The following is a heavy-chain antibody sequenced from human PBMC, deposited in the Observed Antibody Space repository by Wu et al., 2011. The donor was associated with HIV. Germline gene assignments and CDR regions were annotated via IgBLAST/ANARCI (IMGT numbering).Heavy chain of an antibody. CDR2: INPNNGGT. V-gene: IGHV1-2*02. D-gene: IGHD3-22*01. CDR3: ARELLDSDNL. Sequence: LEWMGWINPNNGGTKYAQKFQGRVTMTRDTSISAAYMELSWLRSDDTAMYYCARELLDSDNLWGQGTLVTVSS. J-gene: IGHJ4*02.